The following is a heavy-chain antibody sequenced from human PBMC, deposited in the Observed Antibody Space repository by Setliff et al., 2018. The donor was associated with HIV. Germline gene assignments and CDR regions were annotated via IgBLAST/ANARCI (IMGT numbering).Heavy chain of an antibody. CDR2: IYSNGNT. CDR1: GGSISSRSYY. V-gene: IGHV4-61*02. J-gene: IGHJ4*02. CDR3: ARARGPPLPVFDF. Sequence: PSETLSLTCTVSGGSISSRSYYWSWLRQPAGKGLEWIGRIYSNGNTDYNPSLKSRVTISEDTSKNQFSLKVNSVTAADTAMYFCARARGPPLPVFDFWGQGTVVTVSS. D-gene: IGHD3-10*01.